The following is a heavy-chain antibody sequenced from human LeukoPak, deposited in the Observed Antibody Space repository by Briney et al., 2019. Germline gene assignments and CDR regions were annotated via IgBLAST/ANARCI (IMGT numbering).Heavy chain of an antibody. J-gene: IGHJ4*02. CDR1: GGSISSSSYY. Sequence: PSETLSLTCTVSGGSISSSSYYWGWIRQPPGKGLEWIGSIYYSGSTNYNPSLKSRVTISVDTSKNQFSLKLSSVTAADTAVYYCARNREGSSNFDYWGQGTLVTVSS. CDR2: IYYSGST. D-gene: IGHD1-26*01. CDR3: ARNREGSSNFDY. V-gene: IGHV4-39*07.